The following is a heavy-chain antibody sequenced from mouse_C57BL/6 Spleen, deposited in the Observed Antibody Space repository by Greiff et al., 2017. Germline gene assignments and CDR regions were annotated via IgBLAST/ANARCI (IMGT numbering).Heavy chain of an antibody. Sequence: VQLQQSGAELVKPGASVKLSCKASGYTFTEYTIHWVKQRPGQGLEWIGWFYPGSGSIKYNEKFKDKATLTADKSSSTVYMELSRLTSEDSAVYFCARPLFITAVVADYYAMDYWGQGTSVTVSS. CDR1: GYTFTEYT. CDR3: ARPLFITAVVADYYAMDY. D-gene: IGHD1-1*01. J-gene: IGHJ4*01. V-gene: IGHV1-62-2*01. CDR2: FYPGSGSI.